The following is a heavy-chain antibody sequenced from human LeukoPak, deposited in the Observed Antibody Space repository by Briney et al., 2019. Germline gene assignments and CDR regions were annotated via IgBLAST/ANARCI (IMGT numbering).Heavy chain of an antibody. CDR3: AKAIADSHGSFDY. CDR2: ISGSGGST. J-gene: IGHJ4*02. Sequence: GGSLRLSCAASGFTFSNYAMSWVRQVPGKGLEWVSAISGSGGSTFYADSVKGRFTISRDNSKKTLYLQMNSLRAEDTAVYYCAKAIADSHGSFDYWGQGTLVTVSS. V-gene: IGHV3-23*01. CDR1: GFTFSNYA. D-gene: IGHD5-18*01.